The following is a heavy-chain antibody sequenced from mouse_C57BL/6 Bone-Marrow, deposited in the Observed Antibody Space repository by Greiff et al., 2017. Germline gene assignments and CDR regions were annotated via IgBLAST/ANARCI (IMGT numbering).Heavy chain of an antibody. CDR2: FYPGSGSI. Sequence: VQLQQSGAELVKPGASVKLSCKASGYIFTEYTIHWVKQRSGQGLEWIGWFYPGSGSIKYNERFKDKATLTADKSSNTVYMELSRLTSEDSAVYFCARHERYYAYEGYFDYWGQGTTLTVSS. CDR1: GYIFTEYT. CDR3: ARHERYYAYEGYFDY. D-gene: IGHD2-2*01. J-gene: IGHJ2*01. V-gene: IGHV1-62-2*01.